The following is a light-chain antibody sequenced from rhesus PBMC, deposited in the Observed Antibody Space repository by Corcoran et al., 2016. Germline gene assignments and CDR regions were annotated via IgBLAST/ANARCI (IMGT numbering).Light chain of an antibody. CDR2: KAS. CDR3: QQYNSSPRT. Sequence: DIQMTQSPSSLSASVGDRVTITCRASQGISSWLAWSQQKPGKAPKLLIYKASSLQSGVPSRFSGSVAGTDFTLTINSLQPEDVATYWCQQYNSSPRTFGQGTKLEIK. CDR1: QGISSW. V-gene: IGKV1-21*01. J-gene: IGKJ1*01.